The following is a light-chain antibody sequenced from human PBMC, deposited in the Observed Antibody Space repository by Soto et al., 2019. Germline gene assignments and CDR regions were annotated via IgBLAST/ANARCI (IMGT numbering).Light chain of an antibody. V-gene: IGKV3-11*01. CDR2: DAF. CDR1: QTVNSY. CDR3: QQRINWPLT. Sequence: EIVLTQSPATLSLSPGDRATLSCRASQTVNSYLAWYQQKPGQPPRLLIYDAFNSATGIPARFSGSGSGTDFTLTISSLQPEDFAVYYCQQRINWPLTFGGGTKVEIK. J-gene: IGKJ4*01.